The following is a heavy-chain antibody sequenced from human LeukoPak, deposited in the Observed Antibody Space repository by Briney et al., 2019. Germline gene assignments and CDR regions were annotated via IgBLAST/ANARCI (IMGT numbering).Heavy chain of an antibody. V-gene: IGHV3-21*01. J-gene: IGHJ6*03. Sequence: GGSLRLSCAASGFTFSSYGMNWVRQAPGKGLEWVSSISSSSSYIYYADSVKGRFTISRDNAKNSLYLQMNSLRAEDTAVYYCARDDSTGIYYYMDVWGKGTTVTVSS. CDR3: ARDDSTGIYYYMDV. CDR1: GFTFSSYG. D-gene: IGHD1-1*01. CDR2: ISSSSSYI.